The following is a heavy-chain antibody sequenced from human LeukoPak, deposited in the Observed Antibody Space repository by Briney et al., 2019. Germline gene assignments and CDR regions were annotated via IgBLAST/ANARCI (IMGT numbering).Heavy chain of an antibody. J-gene: IGHJ4*02. CDR3: ARSPGDYYDSSGYYSLDY. D-gene: IGHD3-22*01. Sequence: GASVKVSCKASGYTFTGYYMHWVRQAPGQGLEWMGWINPNSGCTNYAQKFQGRVTMTRDTSISTAYMELSRLRSDDTAVYYCARSPGDYYDSSGYYSLDYWGQGTLVTVSS. CDR1: GYTFTGYY. V-gene: IGHV1-2*02. CDR2: INPNSGCT.